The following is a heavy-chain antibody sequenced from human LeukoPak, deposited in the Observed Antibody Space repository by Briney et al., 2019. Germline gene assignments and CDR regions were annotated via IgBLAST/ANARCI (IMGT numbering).Heavy chain of an antibody. CDR3: ARAPDYGSGSYGFDY. CDR1: GGSISNYY. D-gene: IGHD3-10*01. CDR2: IYTSGTT. V-gene: IGHV4-4*07. J-gene: IGHJ4*02. Sequence: PSETLSLTCTVSGGSISNYYWNWIRQPAGKGLEWIGRIYTSGTTNYNPSLKSRVSMSVDTSKNQFSLKLGSVTAADTAVYYCARAPDYGSGSYGFDYWGQGTLVTVSS.